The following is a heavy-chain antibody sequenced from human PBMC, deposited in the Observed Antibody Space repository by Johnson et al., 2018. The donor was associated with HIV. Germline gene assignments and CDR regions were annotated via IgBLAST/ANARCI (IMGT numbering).Heavy chain of an antibody. CDR1: GFTFSSYA. D-gene: IGHD4-23*01. CDR3: ARKTPAHAFDI. Sequence: VQLVESGGGVVQPGRSLRLSCAASGFTFSSYAMHWVRQAPGKGLEWVAVISYDGSNKYYADSVKGRFTISRDNSKNTLYLQMNSLRAEDTAVYYCARKTPAHAFDIWGQGTMVTVSS. CDR2: ISYDGSNK. J-gene: IGHJ3*02. V-gene: IGHV3-30*04.